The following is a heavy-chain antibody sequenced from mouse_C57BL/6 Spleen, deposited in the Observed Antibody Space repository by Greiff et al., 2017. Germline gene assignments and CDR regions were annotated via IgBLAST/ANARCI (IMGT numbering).Heavy chain of an antibody. J-gene: IGHJ1*03. CDR3: ARETPFYYGSSYRYFDV. Sequence: QVQLQQPGAELVKPGASVKLSCKASGYTFTSYWMHWVKQRPGQGLEWIGMIHPNSGSTNYNEKFKSKATLTVDKSSSTAYMQLSSLTSEDSAVYYCARETPFYYGSSYRYFDVWGTGTTVTVSS. CDR1: GYTFTSYW. V-gene: IGHV1-64*01. D-gene: IGHD1-1*01. CDR2: IHPNSGST.